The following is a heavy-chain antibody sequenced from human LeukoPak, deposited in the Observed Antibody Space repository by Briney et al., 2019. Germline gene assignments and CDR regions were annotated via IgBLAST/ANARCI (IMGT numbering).Heavy chain of an antibody. J-gene: IGHJ3*02. V-gene: IGHV7-4-1*02. CDR2: INTNTGNP. CDR1: GYSFTSHY. D-gene: IGHD3-22*01. Sequence: ASVKVSCKASGYSFTSHYMHWVRQAPGQGLEWMGWINTNTGNPTYAQGFTGRFVFSLDTSVSTAYLQISSLKTEDTAVCYCARDHVKLGSGFHPFDAFDIWGQGTMVTVSS. CDR3: ARDHVKLGSGFHPFDAFDI.